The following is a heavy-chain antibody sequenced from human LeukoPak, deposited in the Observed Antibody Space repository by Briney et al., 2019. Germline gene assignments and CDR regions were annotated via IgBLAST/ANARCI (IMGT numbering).Heavy chain of an antibody. CDR1: GFTFDDYA. CDR3: AKVREFRRYYYHGMDV. J-gene: IGHJ6*02. D-gene: IGHD3-10*01. V-gene: IGHV3-9*01. CDR2: ISWNSGSI. Sequence: GRSLRLSCAASGFTFDDYAMHWVRQAPGNGLEWVSGISWNSGSIGYADSVRGRFTISRDNAKNSLYLQMNSLRAEDTALYYCAKVREFRRYYYHGMDVWGQGTTVTVSS.